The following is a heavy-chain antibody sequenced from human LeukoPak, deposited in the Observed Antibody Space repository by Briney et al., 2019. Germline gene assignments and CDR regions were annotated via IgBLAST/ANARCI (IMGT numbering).Heavy chain of an antibody. J-gene: IGHJ6*02. Sequence: GGSLRLSCAASGCTFSSYSMNWVRQAPGKGLEWVSSISSSSSYIYYADSVKSRFTISRDNAKNSLYLQMNSLRAEDTAVYYCARDRLDLGVVGYGMDVWGQGTTVTVSS. CDR3: ARDRLDLGVVGYGMDV. V-gene: IGHV3-21*01. D-gene: IGHD3-3*01. CDR2: ISSSSSYI. CDR1: GCTFSSYS.